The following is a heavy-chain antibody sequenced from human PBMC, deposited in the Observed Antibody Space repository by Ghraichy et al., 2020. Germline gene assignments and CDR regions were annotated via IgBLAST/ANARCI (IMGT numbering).Heavy chain of an antibody. D-gene: IGHD4-23*01. CDR1: GFTFSSYG. V-gene: IGHV3-30*18. J-gene: IGHJ4*02. CDR2: ISYDGSNK. CDR3: AKDFGGGNVDY. Sequence: GSLRLSCAASGFTFSSYGMHWVRQAPGKGLEWVAVISYDGSNKYYADSVKGRFTISRDNSKNTLYLQMNSLRAEDTAVYYCAKDFGGGNVDYWGQGTLVTVSS.